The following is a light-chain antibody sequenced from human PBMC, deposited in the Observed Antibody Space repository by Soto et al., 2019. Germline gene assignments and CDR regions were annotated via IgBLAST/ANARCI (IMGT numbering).Light chain of an antibody. CDR1: ERLSSVY. Sequence: ETVLTQSPSTLSLSLREGATIXXRDRERLSSVYLAWDQQRPGQTPRLXXYGASNRATGIPDRFSGSGSWTDLTLIINRLEPEDVAIYYCQQYGGSPRITFGPGTRLEIK. J-gene: IGKJ5*01. V-gene: IGKV3-20*01. CDR3: QQYGGSPRIT. CDR2: GAS.